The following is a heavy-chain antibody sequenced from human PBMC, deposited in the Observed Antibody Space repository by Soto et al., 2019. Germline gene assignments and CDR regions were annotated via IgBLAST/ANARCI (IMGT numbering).Heavy chain of an antibody. D-gene: IGHD4-17*01. CDR1: GYTFTSYG. Sequence: QVQLVQSGPDLKRPGASMKVSCKASGYTFTSYGISWVRQAPGQGLEWMAWISPLKGRTQYSQKAQGRVTLSTDTSSNTANMEMTTLRVDDTAVYYCAMDYGDRPEYFKHWGQAPWSPS. CDR3: AMDYGDRPEYFKH. J-gene: IGHJ1*01. V-gene: IGHV1-18*04. CDR2: ISPLKGRT.